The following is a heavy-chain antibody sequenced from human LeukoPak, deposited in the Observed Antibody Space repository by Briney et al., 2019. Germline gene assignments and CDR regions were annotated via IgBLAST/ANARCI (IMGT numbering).Heavy chain of an antibody. J-gene: IGHJ4*02. CDR3: AKVGLFGEYGWTTPYYFDY. CDR1: GFTFSSYA. D-gene: IGHD3-10*01. CDR2: ISGSGGGT. Sequence: GGSLRLSCAASGFTFSSYAMSWVRQAPGKGLEWVSAISGSGGGTHYADSVKGRFTISRDNSKNTLYLQMNSLRAEDTAVYYCAKVGLFGEYGWTTPYYFDYWGQGTLVTVSS. V-gene: IGHV3-23*01.